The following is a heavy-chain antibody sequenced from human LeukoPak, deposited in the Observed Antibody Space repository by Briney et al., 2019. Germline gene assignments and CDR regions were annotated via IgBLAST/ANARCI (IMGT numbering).Heavy chain of an antibody. CDR2: ISSSSSYT. CDR3: ARRGAYSSSWYWEDYFDY. Sequence: TGGSLRLSCAASGFTFSDYYMSWIRQAPGKGLEWVSYISSSSSYTNYADSVKGRFTISRDNAKNSLYLQMNSLRAEDTAVYYCARRGAYSSSWYWEDYFDYWGQGTLVTVSS. V-gene: IGHV3-11*03. J-gene: IGHJ4*02. CDR1: GFTFSDYY. D-gene: IGHD6-13*01.